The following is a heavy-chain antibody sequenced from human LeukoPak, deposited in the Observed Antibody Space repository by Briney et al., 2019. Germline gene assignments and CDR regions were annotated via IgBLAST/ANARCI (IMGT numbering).Heavy chain of an antibody. J-gene: IGHJ5*02. CDR1: GYTFTGYY. CDR3: TRPIAGAGTSWFGP. V-gene: IGHV1-2*06. D-gene: IGHD6-19*01. CDR2: INPNSGGT. Sequence: ASVKVSCKASGYTFTGYYMHWVRQAPGQGLEWVGRINPNSGGTNYAQKFQGRVTMTRDTSISTAYMELSRLRSDDTAVYYCTRPIAGAGTSWFGPRGQGTLVTVSS.